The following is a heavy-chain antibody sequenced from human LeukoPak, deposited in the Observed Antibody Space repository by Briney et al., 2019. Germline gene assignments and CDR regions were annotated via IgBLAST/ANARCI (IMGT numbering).Heavy chain of an antibody. CDR2: ISGSGGST. CDR1: GFSFSNYA. J-gene: IGHJ4*02. V-gene: IGHV3-23*01. CDR3: AKLRGPATYYFDY. Sequence: GGSLRLSCAASGFSFSNYAMSWVRQAPGKGLEWVSAISGSGGSTYYTDSVKGRFTISRNNSKNTLFLQMNSLRAEDTAEYYCAKLRGPATYYFDYWGQGTLVTVSS.